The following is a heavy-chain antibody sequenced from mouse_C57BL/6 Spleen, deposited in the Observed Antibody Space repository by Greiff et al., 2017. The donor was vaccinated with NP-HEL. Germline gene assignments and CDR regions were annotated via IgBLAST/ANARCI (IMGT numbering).Heavy chain of an antibody. J-gene: IGHJ3*01. CDR1: GYTFTSYW. Sequence: QVQLQQPGAELVMPGASVKLSCKASGYTFTSYWMHWVKQRPGQGLEWIGEIDPSDSYTNYNQKFKGKSTLTVDKSSSTAYMQLSSLTSEDSAVYYCARSGSISEGFAYWGQGTLVTVSA. CDR3: ARSGSISEGFAY. CDR2: IDPSDSYT. D-gene: IGHD3-2*02. V-gene: IGHV1-69*01.